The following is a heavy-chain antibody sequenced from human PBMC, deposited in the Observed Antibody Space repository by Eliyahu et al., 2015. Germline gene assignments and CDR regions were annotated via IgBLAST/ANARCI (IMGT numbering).Heavy chain of an antibody. CDR3: ARGRGDFWSGYRKLDY. Sequence: QVQLQESGPGLVKPSETLSLTCXVSGGSISSYYWSWIRQPPGKGLEWIGYIYYSGSTNYNPSLKSRVTISVDTSKNQFSLKLSSVTAADTAVYYCARGRGDFWSGYRKLDYWGQGTLVTVSS. CDR2: IYYSGST. D-gene: IGHD3-3*01. J-gene: IGHJ4*02. V-gene: IGHV4-59*01. CDR1: GGSISSYY.